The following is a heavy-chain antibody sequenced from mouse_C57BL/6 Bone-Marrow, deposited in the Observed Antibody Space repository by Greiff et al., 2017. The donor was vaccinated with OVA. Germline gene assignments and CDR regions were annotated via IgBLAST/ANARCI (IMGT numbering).Heavy chain of an antibody. D-gene: IGHD2-2*01. J-gene: IGHJ3*01. CDR1: GFTFSSYG. Sequence: EVQLVESGGDLVKPGGSLKLSCAASGFTFSSYGMSWVRQTPDKRLEWVATISSGGSYTYYPDSVKGRFTISRDNAKNTLYLQMSSLKSEDTAMYYCARRNGYGLAYWGQGDSGHCLC. CDR2: ISSGGSYT. V-gene: IGHV5-6*01. CDR3: ARRNGYGLAY.